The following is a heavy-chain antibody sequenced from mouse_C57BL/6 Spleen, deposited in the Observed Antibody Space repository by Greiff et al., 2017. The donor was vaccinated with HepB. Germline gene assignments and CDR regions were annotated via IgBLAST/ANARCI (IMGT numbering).Heavy chain of an antibody. D-gene: IGHD2-4*01. CDR1: GYSFTDYN. CDR3: AREVMVIYDYDEAWFAY. J-gene: IGHJ3*01. CDR2: INPNYGTT. Sequence: EVQLQQSGPELVKPGASVKISCKASGYSFTDYNMNWVKQSNGKSLEWIGVINPNYGTTRYNQKFKGKATLTVDQSSSTAYMQLNSLTSEDSAVYYCAREVMVIYDYDEAWFAYWGQGTLVTVSA. V-gene: IGHV1-39*01.